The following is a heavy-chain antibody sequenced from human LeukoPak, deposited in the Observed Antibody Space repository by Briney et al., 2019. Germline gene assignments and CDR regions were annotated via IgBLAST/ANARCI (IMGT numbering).Heavy chain of an antibody. Sequence: GASVKVSCKASGYTFTSYGISWVRQAPGQGLEWMGWISAYNGNTNYAQKLQGRVTMTTDTSTSTAYMELRSLRSDDTAVYYCARAGFRYDSSGYPTSDAFDIWGQGTMVTVSS. J-gene: IGHJ3*02. CDR1: GYTFTSYG. D-gene: IGHD3-22*01. V-gene: IGHV1-18*01. CDR3: ARAGFRYDSSGYPTSDAFDI. CDR2: ISAYNGNT.